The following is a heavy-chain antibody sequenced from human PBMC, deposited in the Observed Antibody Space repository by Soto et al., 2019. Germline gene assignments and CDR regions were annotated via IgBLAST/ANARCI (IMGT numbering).Heavy chain of an antibody. Sequence: GASVKVSCKASGYTFTSYGISWVRQAPGQGLEWMGWISAYNGNTNYAQKLQGRVTMTTDTSTSTAYMELRSLRSDDTAVYYCARDRTSYGSGMGYYGMDVWGQGTTVTV. CDR3: ARDRTSYGSGMGYYGMDV. CDR2: ISAYNGNT. J-gene: IGHJ6*02. V-gene: IGHV1-18*01. CDR1: GYTFTSYG. D-gene: IGHD3-10*01.